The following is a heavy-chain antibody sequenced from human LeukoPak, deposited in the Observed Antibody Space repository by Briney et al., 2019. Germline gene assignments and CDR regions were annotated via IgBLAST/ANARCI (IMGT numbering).Heavy chain of an antibody. Sequence: PSETLSLTCSVSDGSLSTHYWNWIRQSPGKGLEWIGYIYYTGSTNYNPSLKSRVTMSVDTSKNQFSLRLNSVTAADTAVYYCARVSLVRGAPDYYFDYWGQGTLVTVSS. CDR1: DGSLSTHY. V-gene: IGHV4-59*11. D-gene: IGHD3-10*01. CDR3: ARVSLVRGAPDYYFDY. CDR2: IYYTGST. J-gene: IGHJ4*02.